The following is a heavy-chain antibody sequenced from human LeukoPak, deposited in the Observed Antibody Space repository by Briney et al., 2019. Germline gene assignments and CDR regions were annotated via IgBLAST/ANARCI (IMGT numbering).Heavy chain of an antibody. Sequence: PSETLSLTCTVSGGSISSSSYYWGWIRQPPGKGLEWIGSIYYSGSTYYNPSLKSRVTISVDTSKNQFSLKLSSVTAADTAVYYCARYPYYYDSSGSYYFDYWGQGTLVTVSS. CDR2: IYYSGST. D-gene: IGHD3-22*01. CDR3: ARYPYYYDSSGSYYFDY. CDR1: GGSISSSSYY. J-gene: IGHJ4*02. V-gene: IGHV4-39*01.